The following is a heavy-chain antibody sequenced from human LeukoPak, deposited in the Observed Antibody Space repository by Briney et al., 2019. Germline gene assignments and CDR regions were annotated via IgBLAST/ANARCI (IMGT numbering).Heavy chain of an antibody. CDR2: IIPFFGTA. V-gene: IGHV1-69*05. CDR1: GGTFSSYA. Sequence: SVKVSCKASGGTFSSYAISWVRQAPGQGLEWMGGIIPFFGTANYAQKFQGRVTITTDESTSTAYMELSSLRSEDTAVYYCARSSLLEGPYYYYYYYMDVWGKGTTVTVSS. J-gene: IGHJ6*03. CDR3: ARSSLLEGPYYYYYYYMDV. D-gene: IGHD2-2*01.